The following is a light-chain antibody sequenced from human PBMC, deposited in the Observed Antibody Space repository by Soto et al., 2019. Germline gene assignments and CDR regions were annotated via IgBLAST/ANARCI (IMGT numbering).Light chain of an antibody. J-gene: IGKJ1*01. Sequence: DIQITQSPSPLSASVGDRVTITCRASEIMSNCLAWYQQKPGKAPKLLISGASSLQSGVPSRFSGSASGTEFTLTISSLQPDDIATYYCQQCHRYLTFGQGTKVEMK. CDR2: GAS. CDR1: EIMSNC. V-gene: IGKV1-5*01. CDR3: QQCHRYLT.